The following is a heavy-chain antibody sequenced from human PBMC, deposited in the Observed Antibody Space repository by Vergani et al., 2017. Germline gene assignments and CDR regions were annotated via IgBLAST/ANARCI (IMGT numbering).Heavy chain of an antibody. D-gene: IGHD6-6*01. CDR1: GFTFSSYS. V-gene: IGHV3-30*06. Sequence: QVQLVESGGGVVQPGRSLRLSCAASGFTFSSYSMNWVRQAPGKGLEWVAVISYDGSNKYYADSVKGRFTISRDNSKNTLYLQMNSLRAEDTAVYYCASWQLGIYYFDYWGQGTLVTVSS. J-gene: IGHJ4*02. CDR2: ISYDGSNK. CDR3: ASWQLGIYYFDY.